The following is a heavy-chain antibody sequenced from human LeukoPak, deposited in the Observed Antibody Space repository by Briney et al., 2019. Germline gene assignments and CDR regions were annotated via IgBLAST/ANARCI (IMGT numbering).Heavy chain of an antibody. CDR1: GYTFTSYA. CDR2: IYPGDSDT. Sequence: KVSCKASGYTFTSYAMHWVRQMPGKGLKWMGIIYPGDSDTRYSPSFQGQVTISADKSISTAYLQWSSLKASDTAIYYCARGVTGYYYFDHWGQGTLVTVSS. V-gene: IGHV5-51*01. CDR3: ARGVTGYYYFDH. D-gene: IGHD3-9*01. J-gene: IGHJ4*02.